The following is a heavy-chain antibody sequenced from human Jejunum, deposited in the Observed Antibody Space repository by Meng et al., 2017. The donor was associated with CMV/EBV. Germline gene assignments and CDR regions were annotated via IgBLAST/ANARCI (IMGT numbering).Heavy chain of an antibody. V-gene: IGHV3-23*03. CDR3: ARGGYYYDRSGFSA. Sequence: EVQLLESAGGLVQPGGSLRLSCAVSGLSFSDYAMSWVRQAPGKGLEWVSGIDHGGNKIYYADSVKGRFSISRDNSKNTLYLQMNSLRIEDTAVYYCARGGYYYDRSGFSAWGQGTLVTVSS. CDR1: GLSFSDYA. CDR2: IDHGGNKI. J-gene: IGHJ5*02. D-gene: IGHD3-22*01.